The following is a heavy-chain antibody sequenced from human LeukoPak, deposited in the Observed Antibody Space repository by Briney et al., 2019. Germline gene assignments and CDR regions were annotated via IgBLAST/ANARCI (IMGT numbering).Heavy chain of an antibody. CDR2: ISSSGSTI. J-gene: IGHJ6*03. V-gene: IGHV3-48*03. D-gene: IGHD3-10*01. CDR1: GFTFSSYE. CDR3: AKAFRAGTMVRGVSYMDV. Sequence: GGSLRLSCAASGFTFSSYEMNWVRQAPGKGLEWVSYISSSGSTIYYADSVKGRFTISRDNAKNSLYLQMNSLRAEDTAVYYCAKAFRAGTMVRGVSYMDVWGKGTTVTISS.